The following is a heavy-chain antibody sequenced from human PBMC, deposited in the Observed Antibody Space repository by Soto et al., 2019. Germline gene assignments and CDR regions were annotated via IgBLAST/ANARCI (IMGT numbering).Heavy chain of an antibody. V-gene: IGHV3-23*01. CDR3: AKDLMVYANRLSFFDY. J-gene: IGHJ4*02. CDR2: ISGSGGST. D-gene: IGHD2-8*01. Sequence: GGSLRLSCAASGFTFSSYAMSWVRQAPGKGLEWVSAISGSGGSTYYADSVKGRFTISRDNSKNTLYLQMNSLRAEDTAVYYFAKDLMVYANRLSFFDYWGQGTLVTVSS. CDR1: GFTFSSYA.